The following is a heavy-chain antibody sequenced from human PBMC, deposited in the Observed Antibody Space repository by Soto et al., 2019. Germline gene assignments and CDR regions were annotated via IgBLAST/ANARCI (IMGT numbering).Heavy chain of an antibody. CDR1: GGSISSYY. Sequence: QVQLQESGPGLVKPSETLSLTCTVSGGSISSYYWCWIRQPPGKGLEWIGYIYYSGSTNYNPSLKSRVTISVDTSKNQFSLKLSSVTAADTAVYYCASGFREWLFAYWGQGTLVTVSS. D-gene: IGHD3-3*01. V-gene: IGHV4-59*01. J-gene: IGHJ4*02. CDR3: ASGFREWLFAY. CDR2: IYYSGST.